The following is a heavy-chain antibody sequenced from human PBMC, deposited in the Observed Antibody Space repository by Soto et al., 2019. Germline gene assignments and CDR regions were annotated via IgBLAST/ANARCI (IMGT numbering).Heavy chain of an antibody. CDR1: GGSISSSSYY. V-gene: IGHV4-39*01. CDR2: IYYSGST. CDR3: ARHLVPTQLYCSGGSCYPNLNIVATTNWFDP. J-gene: IGHJ5*02. Sequence: SETLSLTCTVSGGSISSSSYYWGWIRQPPGKGLEWIGSIYYSGSTYYNPSLKSRVTISVDTSKNQFSLKLSSVTAADTAVYYCARHLVPTQLYCSGGSCYPNLNIVATTNWFDPWGQGTLVTVSS. D-gene: IGHD2-15*01.